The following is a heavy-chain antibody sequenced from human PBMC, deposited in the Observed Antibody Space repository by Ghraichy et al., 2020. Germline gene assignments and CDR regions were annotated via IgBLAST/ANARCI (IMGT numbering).Heavy chain of an antibody. CDR2: IYYSGST. Sequence: SETLSLTCTASGGSISSYYWNWIRQPPGKGLEWIGFIYYSGSTNYNSSFKSRVTISVDPSKNQSFLKLSSVPAADTAAYYCARDVVPSATKYGLDVWSQGTTVTVSS. J-gene: IGHJ6*02. D-gene: IGHD2-2*01. V-gene: IGHV4-59*01. CDR3: ARDVVPSATKYGLDV. CDR1: GGSISSYY.